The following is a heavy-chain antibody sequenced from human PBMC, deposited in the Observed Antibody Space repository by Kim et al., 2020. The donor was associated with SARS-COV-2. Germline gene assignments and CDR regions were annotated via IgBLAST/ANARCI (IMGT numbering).Heavy chain of an antibody. CDR2: IKQDGSEK. V-gene: IGHV3-7*01. CDR3: ARGGLNYDFWSGYSYYYYMDV. CDR1: GFTFSSYW. D-gene: IGHD3-3*01. J-gene: IGHJ6*03. Sequence: GGSLRLSCAASGFTFSSYWMSWVRQAPGKGLEWVANIKQDGSEKYYVDSVKGRFTISRDNAKNSLYLQMNSLRAEDTAVYYRARGGLNYDFWSGYSYYYYMDVWGKGTTVTVSS.